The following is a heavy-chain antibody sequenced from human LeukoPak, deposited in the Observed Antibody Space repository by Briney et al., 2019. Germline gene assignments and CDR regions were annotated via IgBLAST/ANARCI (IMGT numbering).Heavy chain of an antibody. Sequence: GGSLRLSCAASGFTFSSYVMSWVRQAPGKGPEWVSTITASGGSTYYADSVKGRFTISRDNSKNTLHLQMNSLRVEDTAVYYCATRGTTGTKYFEHWGQGTLVTVSS. D-gene: IGHD1-1*01. V-gene: IGHV3-23*01. CDR1: GFTFSSYV. CDR2: ITASGGST. CDR3: ATRGTTGTKYFEH. J-gene: IGHJ4*02.